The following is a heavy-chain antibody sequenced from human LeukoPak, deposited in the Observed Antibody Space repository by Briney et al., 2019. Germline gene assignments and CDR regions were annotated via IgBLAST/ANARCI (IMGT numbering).Heavy chain of an antibody. CDR2: IKRKSDGGTT. Sequence: PGGSLRLSCAASGFTFSNAWMSWVRQAPGKGLEWVGRIKRKSDGGTTDNGAPVKGRFTISRDDSKNTLYMQMNSLKSEDTAVYYCTSHTVTSYPYAFDIWGQGTMVTVSS. CDR3: TSHTVTSYPYAFDI. D-gene: IGHD4-17*01. J-gene: IGHJ3*02. V-gene: IGHV3-15*01. CDR1: GFTFSNAW.